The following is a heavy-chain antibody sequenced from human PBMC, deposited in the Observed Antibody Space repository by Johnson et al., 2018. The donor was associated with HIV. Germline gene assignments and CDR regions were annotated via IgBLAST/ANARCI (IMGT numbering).Heavy chain of an antibody. J-gene: IGHJ3*02. Sequence: VQLVESGGGVVQPGRSLRLSCAASGFTFSTFWMSWVRQAPGKGLEWVANIKQDGSEKYYVESVKGRFIIPRDNAKNSLYLQMKSLRAEDTAVYYCARDLRVGAIDAFDIWGQGTMVTVSS. CDR3: ARDLRVGAIDAFDI. D-gene: IGHD1-26*01. CDR2: IKQDGSEK. V-gene: IGHV3-7*05. CDR1: GFTFSTFW.